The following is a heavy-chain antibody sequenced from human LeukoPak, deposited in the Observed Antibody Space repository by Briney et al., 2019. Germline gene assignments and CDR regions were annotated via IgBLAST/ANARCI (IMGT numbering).Heavy chain of an antibody. CDR3: ARVIGSGSYVGPQYYYYYGMDG. D-gene: IGHD3-10*01. J-gene: IGHJ6*02. Sequence: PGGSLRLSCAASGFTFSSYAMSWVRQAPGKGLEWVSAISGSGGSTYYADSVKGRFTISRDNSKNTLYLQMNSLKAEDTAVYYCARVIGSGSYVGPQYYYYYGMDGWGQGATVTVSS. V-gene: IGHV3-23*01. CDR2: ISGSGGST. CDR1: GFTFSSYA.